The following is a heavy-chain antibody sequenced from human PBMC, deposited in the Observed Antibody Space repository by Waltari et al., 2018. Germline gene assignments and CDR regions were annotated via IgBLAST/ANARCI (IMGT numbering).Heavy chain of an antibody. Sequence: EVQLVESGGGLVQPGGSLRLSCAASGFTFSSYWMSWVRQAPGKGLEWVANIKQDGSEKYYVDSVKGRFTISRDNAKNSLYLQMNSLRAEDTAVYYCASTSSGWHQYFDYWGQGTLVTVSS. CDR1: GFTFSSYW. D-gene: IGHD6-19*01. CDR2: IKQDGSEK. J-gene: IGHJ4*02. V-gene: IGHV3-7*01. CDR3: ASTSSGWHQYFDY.